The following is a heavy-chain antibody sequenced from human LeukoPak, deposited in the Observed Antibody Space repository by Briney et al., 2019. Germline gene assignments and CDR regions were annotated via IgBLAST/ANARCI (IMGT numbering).Heavy chain of an antibody. CDR1: GGSIRSSSHY. CDR2: MYYSGST. CDR3: ARRVYDILTGYYFLDY. J-gene: IGHJ4*02. D-gene: IGHD3-9*01. Sequence: SETLSLTCTVSGGSIRSSSHYWGWIRQPPGKGLEWIGSMYYSGSTYYNPSLKSRVTISVDTPKNQFSLKLSSVTAADTAVYYCARRVYDILTGYYFLDYWGQGTLVTVSS. V-gene: IGHV4-39*01.